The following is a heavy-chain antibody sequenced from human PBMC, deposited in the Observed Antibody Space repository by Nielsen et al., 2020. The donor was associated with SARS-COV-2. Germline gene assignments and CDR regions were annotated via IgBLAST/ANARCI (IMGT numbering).Heavy chain of an antibody. D-gene: IGHD2-15*01. CDR2: ISGSGNTI. V-gene: IGHV3-11*01. CDR3: VRGPVYCSGGRCYVHYFDY. J-gene: IGHJ4*02. CDR1: GFDFSDYY. Sequence: GESLKISCAASGFDFSDYYMSWIRQAPGKGLEWVSYISGSGNTIFYEDSLKGRFTISRDNANNSLYLQMNSLRAEDTAVYYCVRGPVYCSGGRCYVHYFDYWGQGTLVTVSS.